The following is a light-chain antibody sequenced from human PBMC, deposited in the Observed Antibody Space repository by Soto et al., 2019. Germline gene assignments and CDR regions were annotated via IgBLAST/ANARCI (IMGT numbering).Light chain of an antibody. CDR2: GAS. CDR1: QTSSNY. J-gene: IGKJ1*01. Sequence: MTQTPASLSASVGDRVTTSRRAGQTSSNYLNWYQQKPGQAPSLLIYGASNRATGVSARFSGSGSGTEFTLTISSLQSEDFAVYYCQQYHYWWTFGQGTKVDIK. CDR3: QQYHYWWT. V-gene: IGKV3-15*01.